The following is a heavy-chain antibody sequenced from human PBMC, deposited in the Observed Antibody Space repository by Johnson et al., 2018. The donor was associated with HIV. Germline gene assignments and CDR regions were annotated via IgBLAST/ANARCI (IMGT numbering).Heavy chain of an antibody. CDR2: ISSSGSTI. Sequence: QVQLVESGGGLIQPGGSLRLSCAASGFTVSSNYMSWIRQTPGKGLEWVSYISSSGSTIYYVDSVKGRFTISRDNAKNSLYLQMNSLKTEDTAVYYCARDRLLWFSELWPHDALDIWGQGTMVTVSS. CDR1: GFTVSSNY. D-gene: IGHD3-10*01. V-gene: IGHV3-11*04. CDR3: ARDRLLWFSELWPHDALDI. J-gene: IGHJ3*02.